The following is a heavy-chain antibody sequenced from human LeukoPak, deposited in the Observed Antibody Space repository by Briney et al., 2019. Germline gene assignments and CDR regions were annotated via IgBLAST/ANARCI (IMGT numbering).Heavy chain of an antibody. Sequence: PGGSPRLSCSASGFTFSSYGMHWVRQAPGKGLEYVSGISNKGGSTYYADSVKGRFTISRDNSKNTLHLQMSSLRADDTAVYYCVKSGTWADFDSWGQGTLVTVSS. D-gene: IGHD1-26*01. CDR2: ISNKGGST. CDR1: GFTFSSYG. J-gene: IGHJ4*02. V-gene: IGHV3-64D*09. CDR3: VKSGTWADFDS.